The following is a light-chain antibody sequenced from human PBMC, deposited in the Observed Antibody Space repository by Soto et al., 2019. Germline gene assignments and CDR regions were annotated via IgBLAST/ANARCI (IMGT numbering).Light chain of an antibody. CDR2: KAS. V-gene: IGKV1-5*03. J-gene: IGKJ4*01. Sequence: DIQMTQSPSTLSASVGDRVTITCRASQSISSWLAWYQQKPGKAPKLLIYKASSLESGVPSRFSGSGSGTEFTLPISSLQTDDFATYYCQQYNSYALTFGGGTKVEIK. CDR3: QQYNSYALT. CDR1: QSISSW.